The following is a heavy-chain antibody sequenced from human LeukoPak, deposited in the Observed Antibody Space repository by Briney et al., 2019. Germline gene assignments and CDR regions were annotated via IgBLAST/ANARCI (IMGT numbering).Heavy chain of an antibody. V-gene: IGHV3-30*03. J-gene: IGHJ3*02. Sequence: QPGWSLRLSCAASGFTFSSYGMHWVRQAPGKGLEWVAVISYDGSNKYYADSVKGRFTISRDNSKNTLYLQMNSLRAEDTAVYYCARPLNDFWSDPDAFDIWGQGTMVTVSS. CDR1: GFTFSSYG. D-gene: IGHD3-3*01. CDR2: ISYDGSNK. CDR3: ARPLNDFWSDPDAFDI.